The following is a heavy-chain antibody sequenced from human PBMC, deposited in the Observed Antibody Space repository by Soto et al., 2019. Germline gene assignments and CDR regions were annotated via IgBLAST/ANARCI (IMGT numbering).Heavy chain of an antibody. CDR2: ISAYNGNT. CDR3: ARTYDILTGPMGGNWFDP. CDR1: GYTFTSYG. Sequence: SVKVSCKASGYTFTSYGISWVRQAPGQGLEWMGWISAYNGNTNYAQKLQGRVTMTTDTSTSTAYMELRSLGSDDAAVYYCARTYDILTGPMGGNWFDPWGQGTLVTVSS. J-gene: IGHJ5*02. D-gene: IGHD3-9*01. V-gene: IGHV1-18*01.